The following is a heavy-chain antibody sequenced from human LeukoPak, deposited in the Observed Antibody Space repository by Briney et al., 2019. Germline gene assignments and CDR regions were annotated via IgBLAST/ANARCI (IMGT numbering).Heavy chain of an antibody. J-gene: IGHJ4*02. CDR2: TSYDGSNK. Sequence: GGSLRLSCAASGFSISSYGMHWVRQAPGKGLEWVALTSYDGSNKYYGDSVKGRFTIARDNSKNTLYLQMSSLRAEDTAVYYCARGWEWWDYWGQGTLVTVSS. V-gene: IGHV3-30*03. CDR3: ARGWEWWDY. CDR1: GFSISSYG. D-gene: IGHD2-15*01.